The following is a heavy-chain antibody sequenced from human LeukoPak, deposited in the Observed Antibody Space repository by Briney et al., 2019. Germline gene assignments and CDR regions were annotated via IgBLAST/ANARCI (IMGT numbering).Heavy chain of an antibody. D-gene: IGHD5-24*01. CDR1: GYTFTGYY. CDR3: ARSGGWLQRYWYFDL. V-gene: IGHV1-2*02. Sequence: ASVKVSCKASGYTFTGYYIHWVRQAPGQGLEWMGWINPHSGGTNYAQKFQGGVTMTRDTSITTAYMELSSLRSDDTAVYYCARSGGWLQRYWYFDLWGRGTLVTVSS. J-gene: IGHJ2*01. CDR2: INPHSGGT.